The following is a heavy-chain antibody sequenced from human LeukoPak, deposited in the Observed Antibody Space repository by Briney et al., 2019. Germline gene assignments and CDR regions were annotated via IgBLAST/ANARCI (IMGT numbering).Heavy chain of an antibody. D-gene: IGHD3-3*01. J-gene: IGHJ5*02. CDR1: GGSVSSGSYY. V-gene: IGHV4-61*01. CDR2: IYFSGST. Sequence: SETLSLTCTVSGGSVSSGSYYWSWIRQPPGKGLEWIGYIYFSGSTNYNPSLKSRVTISVDTSKNQFSLKLSSVTAADTAVYYCARLTIFGVNWFDPWGQGTLVTVSS. CDR3: ARLTIFGVNWFDP.